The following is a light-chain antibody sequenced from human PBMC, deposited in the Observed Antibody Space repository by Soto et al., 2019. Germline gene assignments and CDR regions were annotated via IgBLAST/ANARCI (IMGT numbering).Light chain of an antibody. CDR3: QQYNSWT. CDR2: KAS. J-gene: IGKJ1*01. CDR1: RSINIW. V-gene: IGKV1-5*03. Sequence: DIQMTQSASTLIASLGDSVTMNXRASRSINIWFCWYQQKPRRAPKXLIXKASTLESGVPSRFSGSGSGTEFTLTISSLQADESATYYCQQYNSWTFGQGTKVDI.